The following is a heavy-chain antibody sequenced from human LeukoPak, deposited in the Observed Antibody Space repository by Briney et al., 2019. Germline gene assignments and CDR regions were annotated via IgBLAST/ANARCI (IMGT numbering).Heavy chain of an antibody. V-gene: IGHV1-69*04. CDR2: IIPILGIA. Sequence: SSVKVSCKASGGTFSSYAISWVRQAPGQGLEWMGRIIPILGIANYAQKFQGRVTITADKSTSTAYMELSSLRSEDTAVYYCARASVIAVAGAEDYWGRGTLVTVSS. CDR3: ARASVIAVAGAEDY. D-gene: IGHD6-19*01. CDR1: GGTFSSYA. J-gene: IGHJ4*02.